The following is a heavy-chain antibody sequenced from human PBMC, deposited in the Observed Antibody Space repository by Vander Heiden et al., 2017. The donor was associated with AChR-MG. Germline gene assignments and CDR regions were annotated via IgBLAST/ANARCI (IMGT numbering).Heavy chain of an antibody. V-gene: IGHV3-48*01. CDR3: ARDLEDSSGWYRPYFDY. J-gene: IGHJ4*02. Sequence: EVQLVASGGGLVRPGGSLGLSGAASGFTVSSYGMNWVRQAPGKGLEWVSYISSSSSTIYYADSVKGRFTISRDNAKNSLYLQMNSLRAEDTAVYYCARDLEDSSGWYRPYFDYWGQGTLVTVSS. CDR2: ISSSSSTI. D-gene: IGHD6-19*01. CDR1: GFTVSSYG.